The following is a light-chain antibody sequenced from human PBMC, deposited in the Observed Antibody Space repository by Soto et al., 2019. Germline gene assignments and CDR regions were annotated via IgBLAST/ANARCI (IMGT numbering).Light chain of an antibody. CDR3: QQYSGT. CDR1: QSIVNW. Sequence: DIPMTQSPSTLSASVGDRVTITCRASQSIVNWLAWYQQKPGKAPKLLIYKASSLYSGVPSRFSGNGSGTEFTLTSSSLQPDDFATYCCQQYSGTFGQGTKVESK. V-gene: IGKV1-5*03. J-gene: IGKJ1*01. CDR2: KAS.